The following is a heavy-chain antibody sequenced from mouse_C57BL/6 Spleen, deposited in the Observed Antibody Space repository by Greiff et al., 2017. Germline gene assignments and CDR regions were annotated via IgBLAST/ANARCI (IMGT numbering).Heavy chain of an antibody. CDR1: GFSFNTYA. J-gene: IGHJ2*01. D-gene: IGHD4-1*01. CDR2: ISSKSNNYAS. V-gene: IGHV10-1*01. CDR3: VRHPGTGYFDY. Sequence: EVKVVESGGGLVQPKGSLKLSCAASGFSFNTYAMNWVRQAPGQGLEWVARISSKSNNYASYYADSVKDRFTISRDESENMLYLQMNNLKTEDTAMYYCVRHPGTGYFDYWGQGTTLTVSS.